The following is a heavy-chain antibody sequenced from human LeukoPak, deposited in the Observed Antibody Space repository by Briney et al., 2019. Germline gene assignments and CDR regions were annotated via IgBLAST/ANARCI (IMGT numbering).Heavy chain of an antibody. CDR2: IHPNSGGT. CDR3: ARDRLYNYGYYGMDV. J-gene: IGHJ6*02. D-gene: IGHD5-24*01. Sequence: ASVKVSCKASGYTFTGHYINWVRQAPGQGLEWMGWIHPNSGGTKYAQKFQGRVTMTGDTSISTVYMELRSLRSDDTAVYYCARDRLYNYGYYGMDVWGQGTTVTVSS. CDR1: GYTFTGHY. V-gene: IGHV1-2*02.